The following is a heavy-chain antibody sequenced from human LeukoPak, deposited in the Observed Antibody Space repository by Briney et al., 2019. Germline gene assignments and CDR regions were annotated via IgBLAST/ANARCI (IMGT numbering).Heavy chain of an antibody. CDR3: ARDGPRDIVVVPAAFDP. V-gene: IGHV4-39*01. CDR2: IYYSGST. D-gene: IGHD2-2*01. Sequence: SETLSLTCTVSGGSISSSSYYWGWIRQPPGKGLEWIGSIYYSGSTYYNPSLKSRVTISVDTTKNQFSLKLSSVTAADTAVYYCARDGPRDIVVVPAAFDPWGQGTLVTVSS. CDR1: GGSISSSSYY. J-gene: IGHJ5*02.